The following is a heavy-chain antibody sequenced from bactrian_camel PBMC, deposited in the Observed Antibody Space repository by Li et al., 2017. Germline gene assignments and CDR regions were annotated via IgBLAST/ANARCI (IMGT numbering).Heavy chain of an antibody. CDR3: AADPFGGAAERSVLGFAFHY. J-gene: IGHJ4*01. CDR2: ISNGVGIA. CDR1: EFTFSSAW. Sequence: VQLVESGGGLVQPGGSLRLSCAASVFTSTSSEFTFSSAWMYWVRQAPGKGLEWVSGISNGVGIASYADSVKGRFTISRDNAKNTLYLQMNSLKIEDAAEYYCAADPFGGAAERSVLGFAFHYWGQGTQVTVS. D-gene: IGHD1*01. V-gene: IGHV3S1*01.